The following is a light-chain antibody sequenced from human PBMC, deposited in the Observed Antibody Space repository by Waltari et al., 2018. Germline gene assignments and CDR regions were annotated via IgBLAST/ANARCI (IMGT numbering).Light chain of an antibody. CDR2: GAS. CDR1: QTISNTY. J-gene: IGKJ1*01. CDR3: QHYGSPPGT. Sequence: DIVLTQSPGTLSLSPGERATLSCRASQTISNTYLVWFQQKRGQAPRLLIYGASNRATGIPDRFSGSGSVTDFTLTISRLEPEDFAMYYCQHYGSPPGTFGQGTNVEIK. V-gene: IGKV3-20*01.